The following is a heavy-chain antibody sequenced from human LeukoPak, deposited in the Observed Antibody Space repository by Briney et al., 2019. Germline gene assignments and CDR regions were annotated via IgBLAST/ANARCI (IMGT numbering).Heavy chain of an antibody. Sequence: GASVKVFCKASGYPFTGYYIHWVRQAPGQGLEWMGWINPNSGSTNSAQKFQVRVTMTRDTSITAAYMELSSLRSDDTAVYYCARTFASYYLSGLDYWGQGPLVTVSS. CDR1: GYPFTGYY. CDR2: INPNSGST. V-gene: IGHV1-2*02. CDR3: ARTFASYYLSGLDY. J-gene: IGHJ4*02. D-gene: IGHD5-18*01.